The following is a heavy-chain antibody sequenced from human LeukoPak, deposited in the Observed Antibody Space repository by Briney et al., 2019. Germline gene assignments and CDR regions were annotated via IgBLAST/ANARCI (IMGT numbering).Heavy chain of an antibody. CDR1: GGTFSSYA. D-gene: IGHD1-26*01. CDR3: AREGLMGATFDY. CDR2: IIPIFGTA. J-gene: IGHJ4*02. Sequence: SVKVSCKASGGTFSSYAISRVRQAPGQGLEWMGGIIPIFGTANYAQKFQGRVTITADESTSTAYMELSSLRSEDTAVYYCAREGLMGATFDYWGQGTLVTVSS. V-gene: IGHV1-69*13.